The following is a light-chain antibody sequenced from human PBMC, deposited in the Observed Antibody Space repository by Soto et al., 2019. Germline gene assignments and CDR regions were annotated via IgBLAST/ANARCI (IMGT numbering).Light chain of an antibody. J-gene: IGLJ1*01. CDR2: SSN. CDR3: ASWSDSLRGYV. CDR1: NSNIGSNY. V-gene: IGLV1-47*02. Sequence: QSVLTQPPSASGTPEQRVTISCSGCNSNIGSNYVYWYQQLPGTAPKLLIYSSNQRPSGVPDRFSGSKSGTSASLAISGLRSEDDADYYCASWSDSLRGYVFETGTKVTVL.